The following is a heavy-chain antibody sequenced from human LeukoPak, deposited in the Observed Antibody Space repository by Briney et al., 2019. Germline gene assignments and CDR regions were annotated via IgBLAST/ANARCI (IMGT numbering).Heavy chain of an antibody. V-gene: IGHV3-7*01. CDR3: ARDNLAGRGYYYGMDV. CDR1: GFTFSSFW. Sequence: GGSLRLSCAASGFTFSSFWMSWVRQAPGKGLEWVANIKQHGSEKYYVDSVKGRFTISRDNAKNSLYLQMNSLRAEDTAVYYCARDNLAGRGYYYGMDVWGQGTTVTVSS. J-gene: IGHJ6*02. CDR2: IKQHGSEK.